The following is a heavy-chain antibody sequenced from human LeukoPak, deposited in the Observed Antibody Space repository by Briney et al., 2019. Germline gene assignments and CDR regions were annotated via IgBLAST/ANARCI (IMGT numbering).Heavy chain of an antibody. CDR1: GFTFSSYG. CDR3: AKDHDGSGSYIDY. CDR2: IWYDGSNK. V-gene: IGHV3-33*06. J-gene: IGHJ4*02. Sequence: PGRSLRLSCAASGFTFSSYGMHWVRQAPGKGLEWVAVIWYDGSNKYYADSVKGRFTISRDNSKNTLYLQMNSLRAEDTAVYYCAKDHDGSGSYIDYWGQGTLVTVSS. D-gene: IGHD3-10*01.